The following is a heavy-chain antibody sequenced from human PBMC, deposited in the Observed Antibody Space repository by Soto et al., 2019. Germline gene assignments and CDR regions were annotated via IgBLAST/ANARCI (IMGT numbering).Heavy chain of an antibody. CDR2: ISYDGSNK. V-gene: IGHV3-30-3*01. Sequence: GGSLRLSCAASGFTFSSYAMHWVRQAPGKGLEWVAVISYDGSNKYYADSVKGRFTISRDNSKNTLYLQMNSLRAEDTAVYYCARGGLYCTNGVCYKGYYYGMDVWGQGTTVTVSS. D-gene: IGHD2-8*01. J-gene: IGHJ6*02. CDR1: GFTFSSYA. CDR3: ARGGLYCTNGVCYKGYYYGMDV.